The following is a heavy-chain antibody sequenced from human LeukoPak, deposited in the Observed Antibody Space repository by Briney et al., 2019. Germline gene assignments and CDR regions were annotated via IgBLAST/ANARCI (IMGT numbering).Heavy chain of an antibody. CDR3: ARAPGIAAAGTHFDF. V-gene: IGHV4-59*01. CDR2: IYYSGST. CDR1: GGSISGYY. D-gene: IGHD6-13*01. Sequence: SETLSLTCTVSGGSISGYYWSWIRQPPGKGLEWVGYIYYSGSTNYNPSLESRVTISLDSSKNQISLDLSSVTAGDTAVYYCARAPGIAAAGTHFDFWGQGTLVTVSS. J-gene: IGHJ4*02.